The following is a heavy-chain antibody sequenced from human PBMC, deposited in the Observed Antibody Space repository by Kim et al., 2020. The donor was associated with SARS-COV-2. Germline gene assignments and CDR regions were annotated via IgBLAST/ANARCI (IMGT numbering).Heavy chain of an antibody. V-gene: IGHV3-9*01. D-gene: IGHD3-10*01. CDR2: ISWNSGSI. CDR3: AKGVTMVRGVIISDAFDI. J-gene: IGHJ3*02. Sequence: GGSLRLSCAASGFTFDDYAMHWVRQAPGKGLEWVSGISWNSGSIGYADSVKGRFTISRDNAKNSLYLQMNSLRAEDTALYYCAKGVTMVRGVIISDAFDIWGQGTMVTVSS. CDR1: GFTFDDYA.